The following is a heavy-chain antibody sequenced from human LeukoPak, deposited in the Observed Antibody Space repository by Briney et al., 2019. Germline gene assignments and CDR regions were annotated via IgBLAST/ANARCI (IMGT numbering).Heavy chain of an antibody. J-gene: IGHJ1*01. Sequence: GGSLCLSCAASGFTFSSSEMSWVRQAPGEGLEWLLYISSGGSNIYYADFVKGRFTISRDNTKNSLYLQMNSLRAEDTAVYYCARWWGLGDWGRGTLVTVSS. CDR2: ISSGGSNI. CDR1: GFTFSSSE. CDR3: ARWWGLGD. D-gene: IGHD3-16*01. V-gene: IGHV3-48*03.